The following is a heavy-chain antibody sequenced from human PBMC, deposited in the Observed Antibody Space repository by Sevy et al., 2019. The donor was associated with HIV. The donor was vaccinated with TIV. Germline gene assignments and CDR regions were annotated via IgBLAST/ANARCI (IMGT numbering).Heavy chain of an antibody. J-gene: IGHJ3*02. CDR3: ARGFGNHDAFDI. V-gene: IGHV3-11*06. D-gene: IGHD3-3*01. Sequence: GGSLRLSCAASGFTFSDYYMSWIRQAPGKGLEWVSYISSSSSYTNYADSVKGRITISRDNAKNSLYLQMNSLRAEDTAVYYCARGFGNHDAFDIWGQGTMVTVSS. CDR2: ISSSSSYT. CDR1: GFTFSDYY.